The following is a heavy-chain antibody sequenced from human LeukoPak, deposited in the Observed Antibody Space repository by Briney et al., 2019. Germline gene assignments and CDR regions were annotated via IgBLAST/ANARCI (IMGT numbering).Heavy chain of an antibody. CDR3: ASMRGGLGGPIDY. CDR2: IYYSGST. J-gene: IGHJ4*02. V-gene: IGHV4-59*01. CDR1: GGSISSYY. Sequence: SETLSLTCTVSGGSISSYYWSWIRQPPGKGLEWIGYIYYSGSTNYNPSLKSRVTISVDTSKNQFSLKLSSVTAADTAVYYCASMRGGLGGPIDYWGQGTLVTVSS. D-gene: IGHD4-23*01.